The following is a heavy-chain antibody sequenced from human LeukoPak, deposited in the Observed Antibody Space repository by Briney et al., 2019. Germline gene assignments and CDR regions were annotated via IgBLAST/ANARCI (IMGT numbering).Heavy chain of an antibody. Sequence: SETLSLTCTVSGGSISSSSYFWGWSRQPPGNGLEWIGSIYYSGSTYYSPSLKSRVTVSVDTSKNQFSLKLSSVTAADTAVYYCARAGYYYDSSGRVPFDYWGQGTLVTVSS. CDR2: IYYSGST. V-gene: IGHV4-39*07. CDR1: GGSISSSSYF. CDR3: ARAGYYYDSSGRVPFDY. J-gene: IGHJ4*02. D-gene: IGHD3-22*01.